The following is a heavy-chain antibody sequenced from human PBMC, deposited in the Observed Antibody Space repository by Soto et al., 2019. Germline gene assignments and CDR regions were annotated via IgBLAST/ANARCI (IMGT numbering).Heavy chain of an antibody. V-gene: IGHV3-21*01. Sequence: GGSLRLSCAASGFTFSSYSMNWVRQAPGKGLEWVSSISSSSSYIYYADSVKGRFTISRDNAKNSLYLQMNSLRAEDTAVYYCARSKGAMVTYYYYYGMDVWGQGTTVTVSS. CDR3: ARSKGAMVTYYYYYGMDV. CDR2: ISSSSSYI. CDR1: GFTFSSYS. D-gene: IGHD5-18*01. J-gene: IGHJ6*02.